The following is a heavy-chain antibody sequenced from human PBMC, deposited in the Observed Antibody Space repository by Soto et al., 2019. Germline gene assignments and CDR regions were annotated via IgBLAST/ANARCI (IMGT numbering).Heavy chain of an antibody. CDR2: IYWDGES. J-gene: IGHJ4*02. D-gene: IGHD1-1*01. Sequence: GPTLVNPTETLTLTCTFSGFSFTTTIMGVGWTRQPPGKALEWPAIIYWDGESRYNPLLRRRLTLTEDTSKSQVVLTMTNMDPKDTATYYCAHRDSTGTTTYFDSWGQGIPVTVSS. CDR1: GFSFTTTIMG. CDR3: AHRDSTGTTTYFDS. V-gene: IGHV2-5*02.